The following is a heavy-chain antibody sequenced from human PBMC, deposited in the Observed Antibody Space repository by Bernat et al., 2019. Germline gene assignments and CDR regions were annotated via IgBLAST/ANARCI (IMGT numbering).Heavy chain of an antibody. CDR3: ARLETDIAARRVDY. Sequence: QVQLVESGGGLVKPGGSLRLSCAASGFTFSDYYMSWIRQAPGKGLEWVSYISISSSYTNYADSVKGRFTISRDNAKNSLYLQMNSLRDEDTAVYYCARLETDIAARRVDYWGQGTLVTVSS. J-gene: IGHJ4*02. CDR1: GFTFSDYY. CDR2: ISISSSYT. V-gene: IGHV3-11*06. D-gene: IGHD6-6*01.